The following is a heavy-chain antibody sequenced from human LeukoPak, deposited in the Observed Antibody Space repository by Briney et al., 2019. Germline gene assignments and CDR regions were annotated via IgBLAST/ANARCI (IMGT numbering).Heavy chain of an antibody. CDR2: INPNSGGT. Sequence: ASVTVSCKASGYTFTAYYMHWVRQAPGQGLEWMGWINPNSGGTNYAQKFQGRVTMTRDTSISTAYMELSRLRSDDTAVYYCAREDYGDRRYSNWGQGALVTVSS. J-gene: IGHJ4*02. CDR1: GYTFTAYY. V-gene: IGHV1-2*02. CDR3: AREDYGDRRYSN. D-gene: IGHD4-17*01.